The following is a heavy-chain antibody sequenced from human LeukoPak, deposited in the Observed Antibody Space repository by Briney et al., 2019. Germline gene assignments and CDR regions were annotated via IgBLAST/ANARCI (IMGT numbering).Heavy chain of an antibody. CDR3: ARGSYYSDSSGYSTYHYYYMDV. D-gene: IGHD3-22*01. J-gene: IGHJ6*03. V-gene: IGHV4-59*01. CDR1: GGSISSYY. Sequence: SETLSLTCTVSGGSISSYYWNWIRQPPGKGLEWIGYIYYSGSTNYNPSLKSRVTISVDTSKNQFSLKLSSVTAADTAVYFCARGSYYSDSSGYSTYHYYYMDVWGKGTTVIVSS. CDR2: IYYSGST.